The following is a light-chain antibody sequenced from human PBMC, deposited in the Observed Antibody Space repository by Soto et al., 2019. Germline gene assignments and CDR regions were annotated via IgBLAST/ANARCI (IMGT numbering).Light chain of an antibody. Sequence: QAVVTQEPSLTVSPGGTVTLTCGSSTGAVTSGHYPFWFQQRPGQAPRTLIYDTSNKHSWTPARFSGSLLGDKVALTLSGAQPEDEADYYCLLTYSGVGVVFGGGTKSPS. V-gene: IGLV7-46*01. CDR2: DTS. J-gene: IGLJ2*01. CDR3: LLTYSGVGVV. CDR1: TGAVTSGHY.